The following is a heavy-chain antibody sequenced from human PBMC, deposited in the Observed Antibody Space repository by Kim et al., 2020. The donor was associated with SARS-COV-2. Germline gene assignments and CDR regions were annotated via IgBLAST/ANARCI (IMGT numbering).Heavy chain of an antibody. J-gene: IGHJ4*02. Sequence: YYADSVKGRFTISRDNSKNTLYLQMNSLRAEDTAVYYCAKFLAAADFIGYWGQGTLVTVSS. D-gene: IGHD6-13*01. V-gene: IGHV3-23*01. CDR3: AKFLAAADFIGY.